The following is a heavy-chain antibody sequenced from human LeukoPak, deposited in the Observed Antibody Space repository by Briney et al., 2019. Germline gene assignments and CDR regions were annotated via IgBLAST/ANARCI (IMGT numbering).Heavy chain of an antibody. CDR3: ARAEGGTIFGVVIS. Sequence: ASVKVSCKASGYTFTGYYMHWVRQAPGQGHEWMGWINPNSGGTNYAQKFQGRVTMTRDTSISTAYMELSRLRSDDTAVYYCARAEGGTIFGVVISWGQGTLVTVSS. CDR2: INPNSGGT. J-gene: IGHJ5*02. D-gene: IGHD3-3*01. V-gene: IGHV1-2*02. CDR1: GYTFTGYY.